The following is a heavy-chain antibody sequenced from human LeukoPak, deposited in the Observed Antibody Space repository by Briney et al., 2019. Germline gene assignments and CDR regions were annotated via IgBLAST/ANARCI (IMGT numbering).Heavy chain of an antibody. CDR2: IRYDGSNE. CDR1: GFTFSSYG. V-gene: IGHV3-30*02. CDR3: AKDPYGSGSYQIRLFDY. J-gene: IGHJ4*02. D-gene: IGHD3-10*01. Sequence: GGSLRLSCAASGFTFSSYGMHWVRQAPGKGLEWVAFIRYDGSNEFYADSVKGRFTISRDNSKNTLYLQMNSLRAEDTAVYYCAKDPYGSGSYQIRLFDYWGQGTLVTVSS.